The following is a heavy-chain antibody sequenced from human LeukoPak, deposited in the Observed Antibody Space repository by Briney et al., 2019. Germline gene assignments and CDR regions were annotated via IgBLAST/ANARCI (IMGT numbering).Heavy chain of an antibody. Sequence: GGSLRLSCAASGFTFSSYSMNWVRQAPGKGLEWVSYISSGSSTIYYADSVKGRFTISRDNAKNTLYLQMNSLRAEDTAVYYCARGASGYSYGWGQGTLVTVSS. CDR1: GFTFSSYS. J-gene: IGHJ4*02. CDR3: ARGASGYSYG. D-gene: IGHD5-18*01. CDR2: ISSGSSTI. V-gene: IGHV3-48*04.